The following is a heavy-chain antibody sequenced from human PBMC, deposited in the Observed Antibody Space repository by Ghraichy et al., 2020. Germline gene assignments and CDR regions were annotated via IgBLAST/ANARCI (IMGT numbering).Heavy chain of an antibody. J-gene: IGHJ4*02. V-gene: IGHV3-21*01. CDR2: ISSSSSYI. CDR3: ARDRGAIIGYSSSWLDY. D-gene: IGHD6-13*01. CDR1: GFTFSSYS. Sequence: GGSLRLSCAASGFTFSSYSMNWVRQAPGKGLEWVSSISSSSSYIYYADSVKGRFTISRDNAKNSLYLQMNSLRAEDTAVYYCARDRGAIIGYSSSWLDYWGQGTLVTVSS.